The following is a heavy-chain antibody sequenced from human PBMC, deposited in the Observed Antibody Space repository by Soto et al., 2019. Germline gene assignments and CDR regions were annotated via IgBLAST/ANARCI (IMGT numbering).Heavy chain of an antibody. V-gene: IGHV4-30-4*01. CDR2: IYYSGST. CDR3: VAATLLGTFDY. J-gene: IGHJ4*02. Sequence: SETLSLTCTVSGGSISSGNYYWNWIRQPPGKGLEWIGYIYYSGSTYSNPSLKSRVIISVDTSKNQFSLKLSSVTAADTAVYYCVAATLLGTFDYWGQGTLVTVSS. CDR1: GGSISSGNYY. D-gene: IGHD2-15*01.